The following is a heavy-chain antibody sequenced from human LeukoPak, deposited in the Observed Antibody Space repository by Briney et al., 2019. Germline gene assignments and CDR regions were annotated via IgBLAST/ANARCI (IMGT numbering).Heavy chain of an antibody. CDR2: INHSGST. CDR3: ARGILLWFGELLPWFDS. D-gene: IGHD3-10*01. J-gene: IGHJ5*01. V-gene: IGHV4-34*01. CDR1: GGSFSGYY. Sequence: SETLSLTCAVYGGSFSGYYWSWIRQPPGKGLEWIGEINHSGSTNYNPSLKSRVTISVDTSKNQFSLKLSSVTAADTAVYYCARGILLWFGELLPWFDSWGQGTLVTVSS.